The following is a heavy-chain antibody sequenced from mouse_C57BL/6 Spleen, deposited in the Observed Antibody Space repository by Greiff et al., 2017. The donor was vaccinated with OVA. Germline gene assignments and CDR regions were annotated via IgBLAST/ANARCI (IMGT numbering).Heavy chain of an antibody. J-gene: IGHJ2*01. CDR1: GFTFSSYG. CDR3: ARQGDYEGYYFDY. D-gene: IGHD2-4*01. CDR2: ISSGGSYT. Sequence: EVMLVESGGDLVKPGGSLKLSCAASGFTFSSYGMSWVRQTPDKRLEWVATISSGGSYTYYPDSVKGRFTISRDNAKNTLYLQMSSLKSEDTAMYYCARQGDYEGYYFDYWGQGTTLTVSS. V-gene: IGHV5-6*01.